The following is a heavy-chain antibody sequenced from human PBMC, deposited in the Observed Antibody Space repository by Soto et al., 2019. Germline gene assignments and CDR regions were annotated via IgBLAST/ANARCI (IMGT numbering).Heavy chain of an antibody. CDR1: GFTFSSYW. Sequence: GSLRLSCAASGFTFSSYWMSWVRQAPGKGLEWVANIKQDGSEKYYVDSVKGRFTISRDNAKNSLYLQMNSLRAEDTAVYYCARDPRGNYYYYYGMDVWGQGTTVTVSS. CDR3: ARDPRGNYYYYYGMDV. CDR2: IKQDGSEK. V-gene: IGHV3-7*01. J-gene: IGHJ6*02. D-gene: IGHD3-16*01.